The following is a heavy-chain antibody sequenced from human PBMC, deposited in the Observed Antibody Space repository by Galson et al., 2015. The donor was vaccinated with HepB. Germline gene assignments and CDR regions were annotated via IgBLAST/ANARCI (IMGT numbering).Heavy chain of an antibody. V-gene: IGHV3-9*01. J-gene: IGHJ4*02. CDR3: AKGPSIAASHFDY. CDR2: ISWNSGSI. D-gene: IGHD6-6*01. CDR1: GFTFDDYA. Sequence: SLRLSCAASGFTFDDYAMHWVRQAPGKGLEWVSGISWNSGSIGYADSVKGRFTISRDNAKNSLYLQMNSLRAEDTALYYCAKGPSIAASHFDYWGQGTLVTVSS.